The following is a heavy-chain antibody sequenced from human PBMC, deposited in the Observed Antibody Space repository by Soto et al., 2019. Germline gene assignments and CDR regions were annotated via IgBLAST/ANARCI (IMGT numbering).Heavy chain of an antibody. CDR2: IYSGCST. D-gene: IGHD6-19*01. Sequence: EVQLVESGGGLIQPGGSLRLSCAASGFTVSSNYMSWVRQAPGKGLEWVSVIYSGCSTYYADSVKGRFTISRDNSKNTLYLQMNSLRAEDTAVYYCARSIAVAGTWYFQHWCQGTLVTVAS. J-gene: IGHJ1*01. CDR1: GFTVSSNY. V-gene: IGHV3-53*01. CDR3: ARSIAVAGTWYFQH.